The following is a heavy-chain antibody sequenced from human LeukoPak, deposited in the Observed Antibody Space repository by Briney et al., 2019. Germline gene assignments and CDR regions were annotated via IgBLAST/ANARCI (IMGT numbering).Heavy chain of an antibody. V-gene: IGHV3-30*03. D-gene: IGHD2-21*02. CDR1: GFTFSSYG. CDR2: LSYDGNNK. CDR3: ARGGDPDY. J-gene: IGHJ4*02. Sequence: PGGSLGLSCAASGFTFSSYGMHWVRQAPGKGLEWVAVLSYDGNNKYYADSVKGRFTISRDNSKNTLYLQMHSLRAEDTAVYYCARGGDPDYWGQGTLVTVSS.